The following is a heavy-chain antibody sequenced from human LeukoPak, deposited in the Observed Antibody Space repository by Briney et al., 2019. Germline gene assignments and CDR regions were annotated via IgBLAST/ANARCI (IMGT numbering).Heavy chain of an antibody. J-gene: IGHJ4*02. D-gene: IGHD3-16*01. CDR1: GGSISSTYY. V-gene: IGHV4-39*07. CDR3: ARDLSPHWFYT. Sequence: SETLSLTCTVSGGSISSTYYWGWIRQAPGKGLEWIGSIYYSGSTYYNSSLKSRVTISVDTSKNQFSLKLSSVTAADTAVYYCARDLSPHWFYTWGQGFLVTVSS. CDR2: IYYSGST.